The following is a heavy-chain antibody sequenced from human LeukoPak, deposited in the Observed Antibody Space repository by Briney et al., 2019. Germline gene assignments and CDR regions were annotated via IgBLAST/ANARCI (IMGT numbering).Heavy chain of an antibody. CDR1: GGPISNYY. CDR2: ISYTGST. CDR3: ARAIKSGNYYWFDP. J-gene: IGHJ5*02. V-gene: IGHV4-59*01. D-gene: IGHD1-26*01. Sequence: SETLSLTCTVSGGPISNYYWSWIRQPPGEGLEWIGFISYTGSTNYNRSLKSRVTVLVDTSKNQFSVKVTSLTAADTAVYYCARAIKSGNYYWFDPWGQGTLVTVSS.